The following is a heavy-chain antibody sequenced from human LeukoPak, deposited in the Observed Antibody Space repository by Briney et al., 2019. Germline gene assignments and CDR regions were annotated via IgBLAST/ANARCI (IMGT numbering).Heavy chain of an antibody. CDR1: GFTFSSYA. V-gene: IGHV3-23*01. Sequence: PGGSLRLSCAASGFTFSSYAMSWVRQAPGKGLEWVSAISGSGGSTYYADSVKGRFTISRDNSKNTLYLQMNSLRAEDTAVYYCAKESTFGGVIGRSFFDYWGQGTLVTASS. CDR3: AKESTFGGVIGRSFFDY. J-gene: IGHJ4*02. CDR2: ISGSGGST. D-gene: IGHD3-16*02.